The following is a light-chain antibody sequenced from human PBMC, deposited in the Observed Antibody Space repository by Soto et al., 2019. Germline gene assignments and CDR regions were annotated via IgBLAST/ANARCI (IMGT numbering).Light chain of an antibody. CDR3: GADHGSGSNFVL. V-gene: IGLV9-49*01. CDR2: VGTGGIVG. CDR1: SGYSNYI. Sequence: QPVLTQPPSASASLGASVTLTCTLSSGYSNYIVDWYHQRPGKGPRFVMRVGTGGIVGSKGDGIPDRFSVLGSGLNRYLTIKNIQEEDESDYHCGADHGSGSNFVLFGGGTKLTVL. J-gene: IGLJ2*01.